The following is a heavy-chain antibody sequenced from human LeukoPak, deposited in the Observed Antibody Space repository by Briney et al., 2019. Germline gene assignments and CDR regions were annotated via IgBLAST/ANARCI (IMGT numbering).Heavy chain of an antibody. J-gene: IGHJ4*02. CDR1: GFTFGDYA. D-gene: IGHD1-1*01. V-gene: IGHV3-49*03. Sequence: GGSLRLSCTASGFTFGDYAMSWIRQAPGKGLERVGFIRSKAYGETADYAASVKGRFTISRDDSKAIAYLQMNSLKTEDTAVYHCTRDRGAYNLYDYWGQGTLVTVSS. CDR2: IRSKAYGETA. CDR3: TRDRGAYNLYDY.